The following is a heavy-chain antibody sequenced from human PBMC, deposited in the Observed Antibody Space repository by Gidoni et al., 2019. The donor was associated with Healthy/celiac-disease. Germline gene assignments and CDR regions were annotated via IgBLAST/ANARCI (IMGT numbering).Heavy chain of an antibody. Sequence: QVQLVQSGAEVKKPGASVKVSCKASGYTFTSYGISWVRQAPGQGLEWMGWISAYNGNTNYAQKLQGRVTMTTDTSTSTAYMELRSLRSDDTAVYYCARGRVHYGDHELHYWYFDLWGRGTLVTVSS. CDR1: GYTFTSYG. J-gene: IGHJ2*01. V-gene: IGHV1-18*01. D-gene: IGHD4-17*01. CDR2: ISAYNGNT. CDR3: ARGRVHYGDHELHYWYFDL.